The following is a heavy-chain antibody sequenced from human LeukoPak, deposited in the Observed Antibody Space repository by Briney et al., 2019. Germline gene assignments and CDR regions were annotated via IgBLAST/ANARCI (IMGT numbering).Heavy chain of an antibody. D-gene: IGHD4-23*01. CDR3: ARDGNYGGNFGALDY. CDR2: ISSSGSPK. V-gene: IGHV3-48*03. Sequence: GGSLRLSCAASGFTFSNFDMNWVRQAPGKGLEWVSYISSSGSPKYYADSVRGRFTISRDNAENSLYLQMNSLRAEDMAVYYCARDGNYGGNFGALDYWGQGTPVTVSS. J-gene: IGHJ4*02. CDR1: GFTFSNFD.